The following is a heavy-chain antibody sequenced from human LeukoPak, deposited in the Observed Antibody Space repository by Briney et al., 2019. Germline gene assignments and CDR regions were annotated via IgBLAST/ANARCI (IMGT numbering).Heavy chain of an antibody. J-gene: IGHJ6*02. CDR2: IIPIFGIA. V-gene: IGHV1-69*04. CDR1: GGTFSSYA. D-gene: IGHD3-10*01. Sequence: SVNVSCMASGGTFSSYAISWVRQAPGQGLEWMGRIIPIFGIANYAQKFQGRVTITADKSTSTAYMELRSLRSEDTAVYYCANRGLGGMVRDLYYYYGMDVWGQGATVTVSS. CDR3: ANRGLGGMVRDLYYYYGMDV.